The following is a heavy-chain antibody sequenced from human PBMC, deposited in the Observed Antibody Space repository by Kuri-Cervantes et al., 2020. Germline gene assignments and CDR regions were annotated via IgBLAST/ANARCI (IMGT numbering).Heavy chain of an antibody. CDR1: GFTFSSYG. CDR3: AKDYLSEQWLVLGGYGMDV. J-gene: IGHJ6*02. V-gene: IGHV3-30*18. CDR2: ISYDGSNK. Sequence: GGSLRLSCAASGFTFSSYGMRWVRQAPGKGLEWVAVISYDGSNKYYADSVKGRFTISRDNSKNTLYLQMNSLRAEDTAVYYCAKDYLSEQWLVLGGYGMDVWGQGTTVTVSS. D-gene: IGHD6-19*01.